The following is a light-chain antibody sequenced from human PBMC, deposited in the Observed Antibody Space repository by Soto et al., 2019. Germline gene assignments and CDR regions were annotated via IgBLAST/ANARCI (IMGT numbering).Light chain of an antibody. CDR1: QSVRSY. CDR3: QQRRNWPFT. V-gene: IGKV3-11*01. CDR2: DAS. J-gene: IGKJ3*01. Sequence: EIVLSQSPATLSLSPGERATLSCRASQSVRSYLAWYQQKPGQAPRLLIYDASNRASGIPARFSGSGSGTDFTLTISRLEPEEFAVYYCQQRRNWPFTVGTGNKVDIK.